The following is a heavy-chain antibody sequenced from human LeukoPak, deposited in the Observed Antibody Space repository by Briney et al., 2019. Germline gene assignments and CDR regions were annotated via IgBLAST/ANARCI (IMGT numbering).Heavy chain of an antibody. CDR3: AREGAAAGRAFDI. Sequence: PGGSLRLSCAASGLTISSYSMNWVRQAPGKGLEWVSSISSSSSYIYYADSVKGRFTISRDNAKNSLHLQMNSLRAEDTAVYYCAREGAAAGRAFDIWGQGTMVTVSS. CDR2: ISSSSSYI. D-gene: IGHD6-13*01. V-gene: IGHV3-21*01. CDR1: GLTISSYS. J-gene: IGHJ3*02.